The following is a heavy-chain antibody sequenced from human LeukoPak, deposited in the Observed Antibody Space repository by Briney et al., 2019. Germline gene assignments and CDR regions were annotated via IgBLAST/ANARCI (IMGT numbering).Heavy chain of an antibody. J-gene: IGHJ4*02. CDR1: GFTFSSYA. D-gene: IGHD5-12*01. Sequence: PGGSLRLSCAASGFTFSSYAMHWVRQAPGKGLEWVAVISYDGSNKYYADSVKGRFTISRDNSKNTLYLQMNSLRAEDTAVYYCARHGAYHSDYGYNYWGQGTLVTVSS. CDR2: ISYDGSNK. V-gene: IGHV3-30-3*01. CDR3: ARHGAYHSDYGYNY.